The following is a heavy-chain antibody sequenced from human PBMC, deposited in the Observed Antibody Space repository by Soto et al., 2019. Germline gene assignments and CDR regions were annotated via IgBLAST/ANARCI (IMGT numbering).Heavy chain of an antibody. Sequence: ASVKVSCKTSGYLFTDYGITWVRQAPGQGLEWMGWTSSYLGNTKYAQKLQGRVTMTSDTSTNTAYMELRSLRSDDTAVYCCAREAAAGTIADYWGQGTLVTVSS. J-gene: IGHJ4*02. CDR3: AREAAAGTIADY. D-gene: IGHD6-25*01. CDR2: TSSYLGNT. CDR1: GYLFTDYG. V-gene: IGHV1-18*04.